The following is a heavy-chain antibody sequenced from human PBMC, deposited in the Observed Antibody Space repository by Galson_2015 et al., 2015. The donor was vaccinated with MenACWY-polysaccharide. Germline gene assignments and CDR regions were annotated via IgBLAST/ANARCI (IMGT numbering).Heavy chain of an antibody. CDR3: ARGVVAAGADY. Sequence: SLRLSCAASGFTFSNFWMHWVRQAPGKGLVWVSRINTDGRTTTYADSVKGQFTISRDDAKNTVYLQMNSLRAEDTAVYYCARGVVAAGADYSGQGTLVTVSS. J-gene: IGHJ4*01. V-gene: IGHV3-74*01. D-gene: IGHD2-15*01. CDR1: GFTFSNFW. CDR2: INTDGRTT.